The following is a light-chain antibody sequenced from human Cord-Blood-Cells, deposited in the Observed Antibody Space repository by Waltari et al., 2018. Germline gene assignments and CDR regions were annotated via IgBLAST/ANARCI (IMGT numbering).Light chain of an antibody. Sequence: QSALTQPASVSGSPGQSITISCTGTSSDVGGYNYVSWYQQHPGKAPKLMIYDVINRPSGVPNRFSGSKSGNTASLTISGLQSEDEADYYCSSYTSSSTYVCGTGTKVTVL. V-gene: IGLV2-14*03. CDR1: SSDVGGYNY. CDR2: DVI. CDR3: SSYTSSSTYV. J-gene: IGLJ1*01.